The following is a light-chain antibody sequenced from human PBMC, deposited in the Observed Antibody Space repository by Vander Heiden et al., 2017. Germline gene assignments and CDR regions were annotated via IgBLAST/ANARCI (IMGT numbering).Light chain of an antibody. CDR3: HLCRNWPQT. Sequence: EIVLTQSPATLSLSPGERATLSCRASQSVSSYLAWYQQKPGQAPRLLIYDASNRATGIPATFTGTGSGTDFTLTMRSLEPEDFTVYYCHLCRNWPQTSGGGTRVELK. CDR2: DAS. V-gene: IGKV3-11*01. J-gene: IGKJ4*01. CDR1: QSVSSY.